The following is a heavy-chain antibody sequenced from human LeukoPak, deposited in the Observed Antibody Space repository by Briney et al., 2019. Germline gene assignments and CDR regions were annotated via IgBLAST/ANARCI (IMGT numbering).Heavy chain of an antibody. CDR1: GGSISSNSYY. V-gene: IGHV4-39*07. J-gene: IGHJ5*02. CDR2: LYHSGIT. CDR3: ASYYSGSGTLAANWFDP. D-gene: IGHD3-10*01. Sequence: SETLSLTCAVSGGSISSNSYYWGWIRQTPGKGLEWIGSLYHSGITYYNPSLKSRVTISVDTSKNQFSLKLSSVTAADTAVYYCASYYSGSGTLAANWFDPWGQGTLVTVSS.